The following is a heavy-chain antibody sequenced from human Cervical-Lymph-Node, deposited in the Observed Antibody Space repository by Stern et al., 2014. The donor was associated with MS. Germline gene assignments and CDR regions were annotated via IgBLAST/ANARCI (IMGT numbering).Heavy chain of an antibody. CDR3: ARRIRAAVGKGHDAFDI. Sequence: QVQLQESGPGLVKPSQTLSLTCTVSGGSISSGGYYCSWIRQHPGKGLEWIGYIYYSGSTYSNPSLKSRVTISVDTSTNQLSLNLSSVTAADTAVYYCARRIRAAVGKGHDAFDIWGQGTMVTVSS. CDR1: GGSISSGGYY. D-gene: IGHD6-13*01. J-gene: IGHJ3*02. CDR2: IYYSGST. V-gene: IGHV4-31*03.